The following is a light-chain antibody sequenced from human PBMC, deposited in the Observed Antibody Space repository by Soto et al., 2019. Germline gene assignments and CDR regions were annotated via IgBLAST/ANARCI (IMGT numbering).Light chain of an antibody. CDR1: SSDVGGYNY. J-gene: IGLJ1*01. CDR2: EVS. Sequence: QSVLTQPASVSGSPGQSITISCTGTSSDVGGYNYVSWYQQHPGKAPKLMIYEVSNRPSGVSNRFSGSKSGNTASLTISGLQAEDEADYYCSSYAGSNNDVFGTGTKLTVL. CDR3: SSYAGSNNDV. V-gene: IGLV2-14*01.